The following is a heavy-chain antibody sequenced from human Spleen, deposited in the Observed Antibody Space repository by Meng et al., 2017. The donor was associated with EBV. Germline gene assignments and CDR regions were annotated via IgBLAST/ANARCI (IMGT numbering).Heavy chain of an antibody. D-gene: IGHD1-14*01. CDR2: IYWDDDK. CDR1: GFSLSTSGVG. CDR3: VHREATTFDY. J-gene: IGHJ4*02. V-gene: IGHV2-5*02. Sequence: QITLKEFGPTLVKPTQTLTLTCTFSGFSLSTSGVGVGWIRQPPGKALEWLALIYWDDDKDYNPSLKNRLTITKDTSRNQVVLTMTNMDPVDTATYYCVHREATTFDYWGQGTLVTVSS.